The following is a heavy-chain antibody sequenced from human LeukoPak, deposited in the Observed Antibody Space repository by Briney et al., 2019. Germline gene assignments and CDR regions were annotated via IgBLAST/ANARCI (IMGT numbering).Heavy chain of an antibody. CDR2: IRYDGSNK. CDR3: TRLGLVGATPHY. Sequence: PGGSLRLSCAASGFTFSSYGMHWVRQAPGKGLEWVAFIRYDGSNKYYADSVKGRFTISGDNSKNTLYLQMNSLTTEDTAVYYCTRLGLVGATPHYWGQGTLVTVSS. J-gene: IGHJ4*02. CDR1: GFTFSSYG. V-gene: IGHV3-30*02. D-gene: IGHD1-26*01.